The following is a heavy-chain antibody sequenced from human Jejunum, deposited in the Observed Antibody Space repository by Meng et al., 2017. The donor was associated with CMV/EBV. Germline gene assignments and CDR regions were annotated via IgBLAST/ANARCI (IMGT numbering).Heavy chain of an antibody. J-gene: IGHJ5*02. V-gene: IGHV3-23*01. CDR3: ARDASYKFDP. CDR1: GVTVSSYG. CDR2: IIASGGNT. Sequence: LCCADSGVTVSSYGMSWVRQVPGEGLEWVCSIIASGGNTYYADSVKGRFTISRDNAKNTLYLQMNSLRAEDTGVYYCARDASYKFDPWGQGTLVTVSS. D-gene: IGHD1-1*01.